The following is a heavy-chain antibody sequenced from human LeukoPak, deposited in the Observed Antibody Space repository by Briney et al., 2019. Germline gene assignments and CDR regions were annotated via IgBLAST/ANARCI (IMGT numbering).Heavy chain of an antibody. CDR2: IKQDGSEK. CDR3: ARDEGSSWYFGGLFDY. D-gene: IGHD6-13*01. J-gene: IGHJ4*02. CDR1: GFTFSSYW. V-gene: IGHV3-7*01. Sequence: GGSLRLSCAASGFTFSSYWMSWVRLAPGKGLEWVANIKQDGSEKYYVDSVKGRFTISRDNAKNSLYLQMNSLRAEDTAVYYCARDEGSSWYFGGLFDYWGQGTLVTVSS.